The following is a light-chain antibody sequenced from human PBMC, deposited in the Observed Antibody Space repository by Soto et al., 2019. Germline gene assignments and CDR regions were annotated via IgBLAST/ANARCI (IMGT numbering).Light chain of an antibody. CDR1: TSDIGNYNY. Sequence: QSALTQPASVSGSPGQSITISCTGATSDIGNYNYVSWYQQYPGKAPKLMIYEVSHRPSGVSDRFSGSKSGNTASLTISGLQPEDEADYYCNSYTGSSTRVFGTGTKVTVL. V-gene: IGLV2-14*01. CDR3: NSYTGSSTRV. CDR2: EVS. J-gene: IGLJ1*01.